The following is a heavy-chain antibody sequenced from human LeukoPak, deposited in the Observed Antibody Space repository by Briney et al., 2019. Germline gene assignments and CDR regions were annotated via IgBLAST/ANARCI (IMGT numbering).Heavy chain of an antibody. CDR3: AKGTTVTTEKPNWFDP. Sequence: GGSLRLSCAASGFTFSSYAMSWVRQAPGKGLEWVSAISGSGGSTYYADSVKGRFTISRDNSKNTLYLQMNSLRAEDTAVYYCAKGTTVTTEKPNWFDPWGQGTLVTVSS. J-gene: IGHJ5*02. V-gene: IGHV3-23*01. CDR2: ISGSGGST. CDR1: GFTFSSYA. D-gene: IGHD4-17*01.